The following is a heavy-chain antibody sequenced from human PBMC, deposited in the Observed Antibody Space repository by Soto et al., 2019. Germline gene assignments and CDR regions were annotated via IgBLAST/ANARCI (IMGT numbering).Heavy chain of an antibody. V-gene: IGHV3-23*01. J-gene: IGHJ4*02. CDR3: ARARIGVAGFFDY. Sequence: GGSLRLSCAASGFTFSSYAMSWIRQAPGKGLEWVSAISGSGGSTYYADSVKGRFTFYRDNSKNTLYLQMNRLTAEDTAVYYCARARIGVAGFFDYWGQGTLVTVSS. D-gene: IGHD6-19*01. CDR1: GFTFSSYA. CDR2: ISGSGGST.